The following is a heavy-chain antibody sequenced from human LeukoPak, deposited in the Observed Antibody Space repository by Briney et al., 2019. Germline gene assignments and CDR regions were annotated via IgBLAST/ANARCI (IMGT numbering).Heavy chain of an antibody. CDR2: IIPIFGTA. CDR3: ARSIQLWFGPRNYYYMDV. V-gene: IGHV1-69*13. CDR1: GGTFSSYA. D-gene: IGHD5-18*01. J-gene: IGHJ6*03. Sequence: GASVKVSCKASGGTFSSYAISWVRQAPGQGLEWMGGIIPIFGTANYAQKFQGRVTITADESTSTAYMELSSLRSEDTAVYYCARSIQLWFGPRNYYYMDVWGKGTTVTISS.